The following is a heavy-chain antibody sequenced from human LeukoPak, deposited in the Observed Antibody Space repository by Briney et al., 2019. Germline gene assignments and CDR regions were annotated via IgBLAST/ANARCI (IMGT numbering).Heavy chain of an antibody. D-gene: IGHD6-19*01. CDR3: AREARAVAGNGDFDY. V-gene: IGHV4-4*07. CDR2: IYTSGST. J-gene: IGHJ4*02. Sequence: PSETLSLTCTVSGGSISSYYWSWIRQPAGKGLEWIGRIYTSGSTNYNPSLKSRVAMSVDTSKNQFSLKLSSVTAADTAVYYCAREARAVAGNGDFDYWGQGTLVTVSS. CDR1: GGSISSYY.